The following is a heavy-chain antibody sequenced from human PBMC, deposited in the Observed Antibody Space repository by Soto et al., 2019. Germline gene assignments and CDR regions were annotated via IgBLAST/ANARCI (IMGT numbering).Heavy chain of an antibody. J-gene: IGHJ6*03. CDR3: AKYGYSRGWYSPERYYYYYMDV. CDR2: ISGSGGST. D-gene: IGHD6-19*01. Sequence: EVQLLESGGGLVQPGGSLRLSCAASGFTFSSYAMSWVRQAPGKGLEWVSAISGSGGSTYYADSVKGRFTISRDNSKNTLYLQMNSLRAEDTAVYYCAKYGYSRGWYSPERYYYYYMDVWGKGTTVTVSS. V-gene: IGHV3-23*01. CDR1: GFTFSSYA.